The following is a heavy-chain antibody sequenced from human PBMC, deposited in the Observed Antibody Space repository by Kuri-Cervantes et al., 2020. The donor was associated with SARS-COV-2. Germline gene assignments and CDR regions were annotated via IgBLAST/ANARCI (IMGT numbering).Heavy chain of an antibody. CDR2: INPNSGGT. D-gene: IGHD1-1*01. J-gene: IGHJ4*02. V-gene: IGHV1-2*02. CDR3: ARGRFNWNDGSYYFDY. CDR1: GYTFTGYY. Sequence: ASVKVSCKASGYTFTGYYMHWVRQAPGQGLEWMGWINPNSGGTNYAQKFQGRVTMTRDTSISTAYMELSRLRSDDTAVYYCARGRFNWNDGSYYFDYWGQGTLVTVS.